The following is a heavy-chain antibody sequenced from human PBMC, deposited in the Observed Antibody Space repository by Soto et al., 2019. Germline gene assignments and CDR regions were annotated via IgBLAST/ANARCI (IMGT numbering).Heavy chain of an antibody. V-gene: IGHV3-30*18. D-gene: IGHD5-12*01. CDR2: ISHGGGSK. Sequence: QVQLVESGGGVVQPGRSLTLSCAASGFTFSNYSMHWVRQTGEWMECVAVISHGGGSKTYADSVKGRFTISRDSSKNTLFLKTNSLRGEVTAVYYCANRDMAARGRNWDDALDIWGQGTVVTGSS. J-gene: IGHJ3*02. CDR3: ANRDMAARGRNWDDALDI. CDR1: GFTFSNYS.